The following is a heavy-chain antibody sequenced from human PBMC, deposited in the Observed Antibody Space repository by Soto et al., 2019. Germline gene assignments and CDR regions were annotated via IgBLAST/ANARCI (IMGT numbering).Heavy chain of an antibody. CDR1: GYTFKSYG. J-gene: IGHJ4*02. CDR3: ARYFWSGQLPYYFDY. Sequence: QIQLVQSGAEVRKPGASVKVSCKASGYTFKSYGISWVRQTAGQGLEWLGWISAYNGDTKYAQNPQGRVSLTTDATTSSAYMELRSLRSDDTAVYYCARYFWSGQLPYYFDYWGQGTLVTISS. CDR2: ISAYNGDT. D-gene: IGHD3-3*01. V-gene: IGHV1-18*01.